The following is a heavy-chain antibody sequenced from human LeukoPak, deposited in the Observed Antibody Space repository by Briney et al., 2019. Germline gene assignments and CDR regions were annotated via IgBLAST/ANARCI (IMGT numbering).Heavy chain of an antibody. CDR2: VHYGENT. D-gene: IGHD3-9*01. CDR1: GDSINSGDYY. Sequence: SETLSLTCTVSGDSINSGDYYWTWIRQTPGRGLEWIGCVHYGENTRYNPSLKTRINISVDTSKNQFSLEMRSVTAADAAVYYCARLFDWGSDHWYFDLWGRGTLVTVSS. CDR3: ARLFDWGSDHWYFDL. V-gene: IGHV4-30-4*01. J-gene: IGHJ2*01.